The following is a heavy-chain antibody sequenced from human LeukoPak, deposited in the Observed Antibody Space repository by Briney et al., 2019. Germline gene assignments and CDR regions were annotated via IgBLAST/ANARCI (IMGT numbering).Heavy chain of an antibody. J-gene: IGHJ4*02. D-gene: IGHD1-26*01. CDR2: ISGSVGII. V-gene: IGHV3-23*01. Sequence: GGSLRLSCAASGFTFCNYAMSWVREAPGKGVEWGSGISGSVGIIYYADSVGRFSISRDKSNNTLYLQLTSLRADDTAVYHCEKEGRGMGAATMDYWGQGTLVTVSS. CDR3: EKEGRGMGAATMDY. CDR1: GFTFCNYA.